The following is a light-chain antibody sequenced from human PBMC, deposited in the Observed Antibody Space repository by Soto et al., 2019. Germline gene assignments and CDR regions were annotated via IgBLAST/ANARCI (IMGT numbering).Light chain of an antibody. CDR1: QSISSY. CDR2: AAS. CDR3: QHSYSTPRT. Sequence: DMQMTQSPSSLSASVGDRVTITCRASQSISSYLNWYQQKPGKAPKLLIYAASSLQSGVPSRFSGSGSGTDFTLTITSLQPEDFATYYCQHSYSTPRTFGQGTKVDIK. V-gene: IGKV1-39*01. J-gene: IGKJ1*01.